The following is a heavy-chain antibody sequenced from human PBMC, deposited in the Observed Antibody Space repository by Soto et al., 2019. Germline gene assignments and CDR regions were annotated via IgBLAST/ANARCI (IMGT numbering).Heavy chain of an antibody. Sequence: PSETLSLTCAVYGGSFSGYYWSWIRQPPGKGLEWIGEINHSGSTNYNPSLKSRVTISVDTSKNQFSLKLSSVTAADTAVYYCARIKRYCTNGVCYRQTYYYYMDVWGKGTTVTVSS. CDR2: INHSGST. CDR3: ARIKRYCTNGVCYRQTYYYYMDV. J-gene: IGHJ6*03. CDR1: GGSFSGYY. D-gene: IGHD2-8*01. V-gene: IGHV4-34*01.